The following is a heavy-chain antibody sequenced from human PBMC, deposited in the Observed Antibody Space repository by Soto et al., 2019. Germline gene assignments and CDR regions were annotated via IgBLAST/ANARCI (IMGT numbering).Heavy chain of an antibody. CDR3: ARYSGYIGY. J-gene: IGHJ4*02. CDR1: GFTFSSYA. V-gene: IGHV3-23*01. Sequence: GGSLRLSCAASGFTFSSYAMSWARQAPGKGLEWVPSIGVSGSTYYDDSVRGRLTISRDNSKNTLYLQMNSLRAEDTAVYYCARYSGYIGYWGEGTLVTVSS. D-gene: IGHD5-12*01. CDR2: IGVSGST.